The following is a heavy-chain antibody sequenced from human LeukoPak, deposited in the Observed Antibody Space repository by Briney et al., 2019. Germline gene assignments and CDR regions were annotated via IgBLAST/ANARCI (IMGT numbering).Heavy chain of an antibody. CDR2: IIPILGIA. CDR1: GGTFSSYA. J-gene: IGHJ4*02. CDR3: ATQDYGDYYY. V-gene: IGHV1-69*04. Sequence: ASVKASCKASGGTFSSYAISWVRQAPGQGLEWMGRIIPILGIANYAQKFQGRVTITADKSTSTAYMELSSLRSEDTAVYYCATQDYGDYYYWGQGTLVTVSS. D-gene: IGHD4-17*01.